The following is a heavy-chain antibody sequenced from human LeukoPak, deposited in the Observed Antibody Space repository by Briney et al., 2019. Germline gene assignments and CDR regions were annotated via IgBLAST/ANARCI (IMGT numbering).Heavy chain of an antibody. CDR1: GFTFSSYW. CDR3: AREGGSYTTSPFDY. V-gene: IGHV3-7*01. Sequence: GGSLRLSCAASGFTFSSYWMSWVRQAPGKGLEWVANIKQDGSEKYYVDSVKGRFAISRDNAKNSLYLQMNSQRAEDTAVYYCAREGGSYTTSPFDYWGQGTLVTVSS. CDR2: IKQDGSEK. D-gene: IGHD1-26*01. J-gene: IGHJ4*02.